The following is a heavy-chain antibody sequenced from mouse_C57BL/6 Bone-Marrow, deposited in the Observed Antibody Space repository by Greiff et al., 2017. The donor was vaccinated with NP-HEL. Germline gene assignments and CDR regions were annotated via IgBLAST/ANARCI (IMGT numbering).Heavy chain of an antibody. CDR2: ILPGSGST. V-gene: IGHV1-9*01. J-gene: IGHJ1*03. D-gene: IGHD1-1*01. CDR3: ARLTDYYGSSPYWYFDV. CDR1: GYTFTGYW. Sequence: VKLMESGAELMKPGASVKLSCKATGYTFTGYWIEWVKQRPGHGLEWIGEILPGSGSTNYNEKFKGKATFTADTSSNTAYMQLSSLTTEDSAIYYCARLTDYYGSSPYWYFDVWGKGTTVTVSS.